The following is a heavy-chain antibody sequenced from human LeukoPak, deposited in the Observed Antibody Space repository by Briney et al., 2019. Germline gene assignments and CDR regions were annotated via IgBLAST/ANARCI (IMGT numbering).Heavy chain of an antibody. D-gene: IGHD2-15*01. CDR3: AKDCSGGSCYGGGDY. Sequence: GGSLRLSCAASGFTFSSYSMNWVRQAPGKGLEWVSFISSSGSYMYYADSVKGRFTISRDNSKNTLYLQMNSLRAEDTAVYYCAKDCSGGSCYGGGDYWGQGTLVTVSS. CDR1: GFTFSSYS. CDR2: ISSSGSYM. V-gene: IGHV3-21*04. J-gene: IGHJ4*02.